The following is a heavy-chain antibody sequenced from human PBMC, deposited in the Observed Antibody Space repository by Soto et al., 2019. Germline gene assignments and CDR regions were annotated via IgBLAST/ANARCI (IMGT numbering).Heavy chain of an antibody. V-gene: IGHV2-5*02. Sequence: QITLRESGPTLVKPTQTLTLTCTFTGFSLSTTEVGVGWIRQPPGKALEWLGFIYWDDDKWYSPSLKSRLTITKDTSNHQVVLTMTNVDPVDTATYYCAHRRADCSGGTCYHWFDPWGQGALVTVSS. CDR2: IYWDDDK. D-gene: IGHD2-15*01. CDR1: GFSLSTTEVG. J-gene: IGHJ5*02. CDR3: AHRRADCSGGTCYHWFDP.